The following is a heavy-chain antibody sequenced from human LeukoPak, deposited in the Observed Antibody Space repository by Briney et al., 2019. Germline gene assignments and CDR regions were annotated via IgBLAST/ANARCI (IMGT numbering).Heavy chain of an antibody. CDR1: GFTFSRYW. D-gene: IGHD6-6*01. CDR3: AKDRSIAANNFDY. V-gene: IGHV3-7*04. J-gene: IGHJ4*02. Sequence: QPGGSLKLSCAASGFTFSRYWMSWVRLAPGKGLEWVANIMVDGSEKHYVDSVKGRFTISRDNAENSLYLQMYSLRAEDTAVYYCAKDRSIAANNFDYWGQGILVTVSS. CDR2: IMVDGSEK.